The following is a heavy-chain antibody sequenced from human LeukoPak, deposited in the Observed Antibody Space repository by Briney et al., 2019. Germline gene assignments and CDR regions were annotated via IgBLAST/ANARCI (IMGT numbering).Heavy chain of an antibody. D-gene: IGHD6-19*01. V-gene: IGHV3-30-3*01. CDR2: ISYDGSNK. CDR3: ARDRESIAVALFDL. Sequence: GGSLRLSCAASGFTFSSYAMHWVRQAPGKGLEWVAVISYDGSNKYYADSVKGRFTISRDNSKNTLYLQMNSLRAEDTAVYYCARDRESIAVALFDLWGRGTLVTVSS. J-gene: IGHJ2*01. CDR1: GFTFSSYA.